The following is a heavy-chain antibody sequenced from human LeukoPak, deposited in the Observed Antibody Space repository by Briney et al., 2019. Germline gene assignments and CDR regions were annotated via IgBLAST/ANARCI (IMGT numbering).Heavy chain of an antibody. CDR1: GGSFSRYF. Sequence: PSETLSLTCTVSGGSFSRYFWTWIRQTPGKGLEWIGYIDHSGSTNYSPSLQSRVTISIDTSKNQFSLKLNSVTAADTAVYYCAREYFSAKYFFYYMDVWGTGTTVTVSS. CDR2: IDHSGST. J-gene: IGHJ6*03. V-gene: IGHV4-59*01. D-gene: IGHD3-3*01. CDR3: AREYFSAKYFFYYMDV.